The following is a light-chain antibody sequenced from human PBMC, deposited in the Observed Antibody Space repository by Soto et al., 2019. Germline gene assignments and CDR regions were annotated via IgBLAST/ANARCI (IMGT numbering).Light chain of an antibody. J-gene: IGKJ5*01. V-gene: IGKV3D-15*01. CDR1: QSVDTN. CDR3: QQYESWPIT. Sequence: EIVMTQSPATLSLSPGDTATLSCRASQSVDTNLAWYVQKPGQAPRRLMYGVSTWGTGVTARFSGSGSGTEFTLTISSLQSEDFAIYYCQQYESWPITFGQGTRLEIK. CDR2: GVS.